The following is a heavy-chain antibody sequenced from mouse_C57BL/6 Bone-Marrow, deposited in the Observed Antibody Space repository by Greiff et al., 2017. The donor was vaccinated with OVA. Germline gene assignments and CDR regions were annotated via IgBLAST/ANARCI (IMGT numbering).Heavy chain of an antibody. CDR2: IYPGSGST. J-gene: IGHJ4*01. Sequence: AQLQQPGAELVKPGASVKMSCKASGYTFTSYWITWVKQRPGQGLEWIGDIYPGSGSTNYNEKFKSKATLTVDTSSSTAYMQLSSLTSEDSAVYYCARGRYYYAMDYWGQGTSVTVSS. CDR1: GYTFTSYW. CDR3: ARGRYYYAMDY. V-gene: IGHV1-55*01.